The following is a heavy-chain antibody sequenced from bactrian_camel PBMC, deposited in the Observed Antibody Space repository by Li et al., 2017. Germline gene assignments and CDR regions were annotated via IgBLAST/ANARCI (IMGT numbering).Heavy chain of an antibody. V-gene: IGHV3S1*01. CDR3: AARRGDYCSWASDYTY. CDR1: LYIYSSYC. J-gene: IGHJ4*01. CDR2: HYTGTATT. Sequence: HVQLVESGGGSVQTGGSLRLSCEISLYIYSSYCMGWFRQAPGKERVAVAAHYTGTATTYVADSVKGRFAISEDSAKNTLYLQMNSLQPEDTAMYYCAARRGDYCSWASDYTYWGQGTQVTVS. D-gene: IGHD3*01.